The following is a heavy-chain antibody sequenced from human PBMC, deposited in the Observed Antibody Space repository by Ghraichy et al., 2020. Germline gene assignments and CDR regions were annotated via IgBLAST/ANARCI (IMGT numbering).Heavy chain of an antibody. Sequence: SETLSLTCTVSGGSISSSSYYWGWIRQPPGKGLEWIGSIYYSGSTYYNPSLKSRVTISVDTSKNQFSLKLSSVTAADTAVYYCARRGWFGESAFDIWGQGTMVTVSS. CDR2: IYYSGST. D-gene: IGHD3-10*01. V-gene: IGHV4-39*01. J-gene: IGHJ3*02. CDR3: ARRGWFGESAFDI. CDR1: GGSISSSSYY.